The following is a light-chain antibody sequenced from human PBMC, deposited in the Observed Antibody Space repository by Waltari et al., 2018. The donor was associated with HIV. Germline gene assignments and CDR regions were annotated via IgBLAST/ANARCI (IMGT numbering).Light chain of an antibody. CDR3: QHRNNWPPTYT. J-gene: IGKJ2*01. Sequence: EIVLRQSPVTLPLSPGERATLSCRASQTIGTSFAWYQQKPGQAPRLLIYASKRATGIPARFSGSGSGTDFTLTISGLEPEDFAVYYCQHRNNWPPTYTFGQGTKLEIK. CDR1: QTIGTS. CDR2: AS. V-gene: IGKV3-11*01.